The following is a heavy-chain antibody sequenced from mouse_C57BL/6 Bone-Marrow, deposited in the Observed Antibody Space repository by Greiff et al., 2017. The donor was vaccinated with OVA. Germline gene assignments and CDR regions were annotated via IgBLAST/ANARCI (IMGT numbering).Heavy chain of an antibody. Sequence: EVKLLESGPELVKPGASVKMSCKASGYTFTDYNMHWVKQSQGKSLEWIGYINPNNGGTSYNQKFKGKATLTVNKSSSTAYMELRSLTSEDSAVYYCARWGQLGDYAMDYWGQGTSVTVSS. J-gene: IGHJ4*01. CDR1: GYTFTDYN. V-gene: IGHV1-22*01. CDR3: ARWGQLGDYAMDY. D-gene: IGHD3-3*01. CDR2: INPNNGGT.